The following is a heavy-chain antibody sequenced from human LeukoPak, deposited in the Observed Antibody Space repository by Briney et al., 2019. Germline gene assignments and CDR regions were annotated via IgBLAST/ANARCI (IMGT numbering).Heavy chain of an antibody. CDR2: IKHDGSDK. Sequence: GGSLRLSCAASGFTFGSYWMSWVRQAPGKGVEWVANIKHDGSDKYYVDSVNGRFTISRDNAQNSLYLQMNSLRAEDTAVYYCARVGAAGFDYWGQGTLVTVSS. CDR1: GFTFGSYW. D-gene: IGHD2-15*01. CDR3: ARVGAAGFDY. V-gene: IGHV3-7*01. J-gene: IGHJ4*02.